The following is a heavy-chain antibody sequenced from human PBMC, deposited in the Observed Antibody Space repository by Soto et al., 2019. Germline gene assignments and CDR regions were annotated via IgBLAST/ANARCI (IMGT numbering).Heavy chain of an antibody. CDR2: IYYSGST. CDR1: GGSISSGGYY. V-gene: IGHV4-31*03. J-gene: IGHJ5*02. Sequence: PSETLSLTCTVSGGSISSGGYYWSWIRQHPGKGLEWIGYIYYSGSTYYNPSLKSRVTISVDTSKNEFSLKLSSVTAADTAVYYCARVGGINWFDPWGQGTLVTVSS. CDR3: ARVGGINWFDP. D-gene: IGHD1-20*01.